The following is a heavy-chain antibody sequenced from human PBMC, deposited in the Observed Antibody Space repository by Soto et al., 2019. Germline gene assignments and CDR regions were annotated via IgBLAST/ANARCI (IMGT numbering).Heavy chain of an antibody. Sequence: QVQLVESGGGVVQPGRSLRLSCAAYGFTFSNYGVHWVRQAPGKGLEGGAVISYDGSNKYYADSVKGRFTISRDNSQNTLYLQMNSLRTEDTAVYYCGKYSDYGYHRDWFDPWGQGTLVTVSS. J-gene: IGHJ5*02. CDR3: GKYSDYGYHRDWFDP. D-gene: IGHD4-17*01. CDR1: GFTFSNYG. CDR2: ISYDGSNK. V-gene: IGHV3-30*18.